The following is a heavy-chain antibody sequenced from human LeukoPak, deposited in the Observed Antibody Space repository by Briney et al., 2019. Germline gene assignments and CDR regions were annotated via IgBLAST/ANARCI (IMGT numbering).Heavy chain of an antibody. CDR2: IIPILGIA. CDR3: ATGAVAGTFAFDI. D-gene: IGHD6-19*01. J-gene: IGHJ3*02. V-gene: IGHV1-69*04. CDR1: GGTFSSYA. Sequence: SVKVSCKASGGTFSSYAISWVRQAPGQGLEWMGRIIPILGIANYAQKFQGRVTITADKSTSTAYMELSSLRSEDTAVYYCATGAVAGTFAFDIWGQGTMVTVSS.